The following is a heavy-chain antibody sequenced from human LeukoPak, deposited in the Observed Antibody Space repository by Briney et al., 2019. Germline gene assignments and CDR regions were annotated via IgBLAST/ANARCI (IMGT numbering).Heavy chain of an antibody. J-gene: IGHJ4*02. V-gene: IGHV3-23*01. CDR3: AKVTSSYNYFDY. D-gene: IGHD2-2*01. CDR1: GFTFSTYA. CDR2: FSGSGGRT. Sequence: GGSLRLSRAASGFTFSTYAMSWVRQAPGKGLEWVSTFSGSGGRTLYADPVKGRFVISRDDSKNTLYLQMNSLRAEDTAVYYCAKVTSSYNYFDYWGQGAPVTVSS.